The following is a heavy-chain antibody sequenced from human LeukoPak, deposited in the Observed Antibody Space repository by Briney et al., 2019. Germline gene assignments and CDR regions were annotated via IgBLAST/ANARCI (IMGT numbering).Heavy chain of an antibody. CDR2: ISDDGRRK. CDR3: AKRPSDYGDYVSYFDY. CDR1: GFSFISYG. D-gene: IGHD4-17*01. V-gene: IGHV3-30*18. Sequence: QPGGSLRPSCAASGFSFISYGMHWVRQAPGKGLEWVGVISDDGRRKDYADSVKGRFTISRDNSKDTLYLQMNSLRAEDTAVYYCAKRPSDYGDYVSYFDYWGQGTLVTVSS. J-gene: IGHJ4*02.